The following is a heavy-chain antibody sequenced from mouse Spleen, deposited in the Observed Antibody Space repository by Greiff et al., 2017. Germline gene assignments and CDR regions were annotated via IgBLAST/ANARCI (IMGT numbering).Heavy chain of an antibody. Sequence: EVQLQQSGPELVKPGASVKISCKASGYSFTGYYMNWVKQSPEKSLEWIGEINPSTGGTTYNQKFKAKATLTVDKSSSTAYMQLKSLTSEDSAVYYCARRGYDSYAMDYWGQGTSVTVSS. CDR1: GYSFTGYY. D-gene: IGHD2-10*02. V-gene: IGHV1-42*01. CDR3: ARRGYDSYAMDY. CDR2: INPSTGGT. J-gene: IGHJ4*01.